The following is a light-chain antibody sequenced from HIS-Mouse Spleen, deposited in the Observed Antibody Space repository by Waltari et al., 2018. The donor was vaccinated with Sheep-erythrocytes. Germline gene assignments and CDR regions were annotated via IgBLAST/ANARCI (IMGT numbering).Light chain of an antibody. V-gene: IGKV1D-8*02. J-gene: IGKJ3*01. CDR3: QQYXSXXXX. CDR1: QGISSX. Sequence: AIWMXQSXSLLSASTGXXXTXXXRMSQGISSXXXXYQQKPGKAXELLISAASTLQXGVPSRXXXSXXXXDFPLTISCLQSEDFATYXCQQYXSXXXXXXPGTXVDI. CDR2: AAS.